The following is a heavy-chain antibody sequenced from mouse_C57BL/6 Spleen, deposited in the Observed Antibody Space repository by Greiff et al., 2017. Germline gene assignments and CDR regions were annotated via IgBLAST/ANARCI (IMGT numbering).Heavy chain of an antibody. J-gene: IGHJ4*01. V-gene: IGHV1-53*01. D-gene: IGHD2-1*01. CDR1: GYTFTSYW. CDR3: ARLGYGNYDAMDY. CDR2: INPSNGGT. Sequence: QVQLQQSGTELVKPGASVKLSCKASGYTFTSYWMHWVKQRPGQGLEWIGNINPSNGGTNYNEKFKSKATLTVDKSSSTAYMQLSSLTSEDSAVYYCARLGYGNYDAMDYWGQGTSVTVSS.